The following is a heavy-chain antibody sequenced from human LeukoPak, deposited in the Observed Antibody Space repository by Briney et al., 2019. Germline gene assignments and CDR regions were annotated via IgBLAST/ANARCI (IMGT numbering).Heavy chain of an antibody. CDR2: IYYSGST. J-gene: IGHJ3*02. Sequence: PSQTLSLTCTVSGGSISSGTYYLSWIRQPAGKGLEWIGYIYYSGSTNYNPSLKSRVTISVDTSKNQFSLKLSSVTAADTAVYYCARGFEHYDSSGYIGGYAAFDIWGQGTMVTVSS. CDR3: ARGFEHYDSSGYIGGYAAFDI. V-gene: IGHV4-61*10. CDR1: GGSISSGTYY. D-gene: IGHD3-22*01.